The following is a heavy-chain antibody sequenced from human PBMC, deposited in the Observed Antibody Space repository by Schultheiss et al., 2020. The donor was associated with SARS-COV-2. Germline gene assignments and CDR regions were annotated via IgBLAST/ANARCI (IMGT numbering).Heavy chain of an antibody. CDR1: GFTFSSYS. Sequence: GGSLRLSCAASGFTFSSYSMNWVRQAPGKGLEWVSYISSSGSTIYYADSVKGRFTISRDNSKNTLYLQMNSLRAEDTAVYYCARGGVTGDYVDYWGQGTLVTVSS. CDR2: ISSSGSTI. D-gene: IGHD2-21*02. CDR3: ARGGVTGDYVDY. J-gene: IGHJ4*02. V-gene: IGHV3-48*01.